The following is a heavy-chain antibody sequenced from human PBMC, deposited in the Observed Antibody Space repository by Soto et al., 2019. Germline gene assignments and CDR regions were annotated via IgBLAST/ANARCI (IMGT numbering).Heavy chain of an antibody. J-gene: IGHJ4*02. V-gene: IGHV1-69*01. CDR2: ILPIFGTS. Sequence: VQLVQSWAEVKKPGSSVRVFCKAPGGTFSTYGISWVRHATGECLEWVGGILPIFGTSKYAQKFQERVTVSADESSSIDYMSLRSLNYEDTAIYFCAIEPATVGAVAGSFDSWGPGTLLSVSS. CDR3: AIEPATVGAVAGSFDS. D-gene: IGHD6-19*01. CDR1: GGTFSTYG.